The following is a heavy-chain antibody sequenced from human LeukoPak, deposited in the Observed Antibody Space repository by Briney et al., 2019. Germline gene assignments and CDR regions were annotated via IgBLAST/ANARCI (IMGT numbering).Heavy chain of an antibody. CDR3: ARGGGTWFFEY. D-gene: IGHD6-13*01. CDR1: GFTFSSHR. J-gene: IGHJ4*02. V-gene: IGHV3-21*01. Sequence: GGSLRLSCAASGFTFSSHRMNWVRQAPGKGLEWVSSISSKSDYLYYADSLKGRFTISRDNAKNSLYLQMNSLRAEDTAVYYCARGGGTWFFEYWGPGTLVTASS. CDR2: ISSKSDYL.